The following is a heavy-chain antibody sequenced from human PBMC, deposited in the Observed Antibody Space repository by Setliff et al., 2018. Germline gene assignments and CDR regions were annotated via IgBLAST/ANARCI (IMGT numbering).Heavy chain of an antibody. Sequence: SETLSLTCAVYGESFDNHYWTWIHQPPGERLEWIGEINHRGFTDYKPSLKSRLTMSVDTSRNQFSLNLGSVTAADTGVYYCARGRIAERPEAIDYWGQGTPVTVSS. CDR1: GESFDNHY. J-gene: IGHJ4*02. V-gene: IGHV4-34*01. CDR2: INHRGFT. CDR3: ARGRIAERPEAIDY. D-gene: IGHD6-6*01.